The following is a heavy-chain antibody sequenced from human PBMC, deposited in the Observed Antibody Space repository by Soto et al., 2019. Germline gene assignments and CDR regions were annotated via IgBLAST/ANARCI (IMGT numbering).Heavy chain of an antibody. J-gene: IGHJ4*02. CDR3: ARIKGGGGDFDY. V-gene: IGHV3-21*01. D-gene: IGHD2-21*01. CDR2: ISSSSSYI. CDR1: GFTFSSYS. Sequence: EVQLVESGGGLVKPGGSLRLSCAASGFTFSSYSMNWVRQAPGKGLEWVSSISSSSSYIYYADSVKGRFTISRDNAKNSLYLKMNSLRAEDTAVYYGARIKGGGGDFDYWGQGTLVTVSS.